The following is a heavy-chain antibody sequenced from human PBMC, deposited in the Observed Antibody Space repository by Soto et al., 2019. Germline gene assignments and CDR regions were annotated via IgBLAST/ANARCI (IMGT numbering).Heavy chain of an antibody. Sequence: SETLSLTCTVSGGSVSSGSYYWSWIRQAPGKGLEWIGYIYYSGSTNYNPSLKSRVTISVDTSKNQFSLKLSSVTAADTAVYYCARRIVATETFGYWGEGTLVTVSS. D-gene: IGHD5-12*01. V-gene: IGHV4-61*01. CDR2: IYYSGST. J-gene: IGHJ4*02. CDR3: ARRIVATETFGY. CDR1: GGSVSSGSYY.